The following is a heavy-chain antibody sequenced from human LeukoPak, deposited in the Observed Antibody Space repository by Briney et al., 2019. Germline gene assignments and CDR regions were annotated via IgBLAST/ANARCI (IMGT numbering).Heavy chain of an antibody. J-gene: IGHJ3*02. V-gene: IGHV3-23*01. CDR1: GFTFRFYA. D-gene: IGHD6-13*01. Sequence: GGSLRLSCAASGFTFRFYAMSWVRQAPGKGLEWISTMSGSRDIIYYADSVKGRFTISRDNSKNTLYLQMNSLRAEDTAEYYCAKDLHSSSWYIAFDIWGQGTMITVSS. CDR3: AKDLHSSSWYIAFDI. CDR2: MSGSRDII.